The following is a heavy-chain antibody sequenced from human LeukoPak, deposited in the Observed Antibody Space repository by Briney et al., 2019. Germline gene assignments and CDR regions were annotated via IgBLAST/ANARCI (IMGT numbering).Heavy chain of an antibody. CDR1: GFTFRSYW. D-gene: IGHD2-15*01. Sequence: GGSLRLSWAASGFTFRSYWMSWVRQAPGKGLEWVANMKLDGSEEYYVDSVKGRFTISSDNAKNSLYLQMNSLRVDDTAVYYCAGWARYCSSGSCYSWFDPWGQGTLVTVSS. CDR3: AGWARYCSSGSCYSWFDP. CDR2: MKLDGSEE. V-gene: IGHV3-7*01. J-gene: IGHJ5*02.